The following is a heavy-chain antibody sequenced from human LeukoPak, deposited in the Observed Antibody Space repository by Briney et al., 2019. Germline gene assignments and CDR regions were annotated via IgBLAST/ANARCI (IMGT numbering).Heavy chain of an antibody. CDR2: IYHRGST. CDR1: GYSLSIGYY. J-gene: IGHJ5*02. Sequence: SETLSLTCTVSGYSLSIGYYWGWIRQPPGKGLEWIGSIYHRGSTYNNPSLKSRVNISVDTSKNQFSLKLSSVTAADTAVYYCARDITIFGVVIIYHWFDPWGQGTLVTVSS. CDR3: ARDITIFGVVIIYHWFDP. D-gene: IGHD3-3*01. V-gene: IGHV4-38-2*02.